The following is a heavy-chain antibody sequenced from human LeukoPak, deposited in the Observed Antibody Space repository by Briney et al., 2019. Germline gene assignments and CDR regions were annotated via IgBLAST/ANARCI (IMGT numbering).Heavy chain of an antibody. V-gene: IGHV3-23*01. CDR3: AKDLTTHDSSGYSDDAFDI. Sequence: GGSLRLSCAASGFTFGSSAMSWVRQAPGKGLEWVSGIVGSGSSTYYADSVKGRFTISRDNSKNTLYLQMNSLRAEDTAVYYCAKDLTTHDSSGYSDDAFDIWGQGTMVTVSS. CDR1: GFTFGSSA. J-gene: IGHJ3*02. CDR2: IVGSGSST. D-gene: IGHD3-22*01.